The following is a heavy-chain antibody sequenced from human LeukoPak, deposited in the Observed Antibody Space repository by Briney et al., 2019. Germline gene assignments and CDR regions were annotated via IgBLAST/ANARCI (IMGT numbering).Heavy chain of an antibody. J-gene: IGHJ5*01. D-gene: IGHD3-16*02. CDR1: GFTFSSYS. V-gene: IGHV3-48*01. CDR3: ARDPYTYRLGWFDS. CDR2: ISSSRSTI. Sequence: GGSLRLSCAASGFTFSSYSMNWVRQAPGKGLEWVSYISSSRSTIYYADSVKGRFTTSRDNAKNSLYLQMNSLRAEDTAVYYCARDPYTYRLGWFDSWGQGTLVTVSS.